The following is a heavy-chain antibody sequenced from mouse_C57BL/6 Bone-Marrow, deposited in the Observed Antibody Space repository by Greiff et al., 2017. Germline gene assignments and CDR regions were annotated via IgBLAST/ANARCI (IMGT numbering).Heavy chain of an antibody. D-gene: IGHD4-1*02. CDR2: IDPETGGT. CDR3: TRQLPYAMDY. Sequence: QVQLQQSGAELVRPGASVTLSCKASGYTFTDYEMHWVKQTPVHGLEWIGSIDPETGGTAYNQKFKGKAILTADKSSSTAYMELRSLTSEDSAVYYCTRQLPYAMDYWGQGTSVTVSS. J-gene: IGHJ4*01. V-gene: IGHV1-15*01. CDR1: GYTFTDYE.